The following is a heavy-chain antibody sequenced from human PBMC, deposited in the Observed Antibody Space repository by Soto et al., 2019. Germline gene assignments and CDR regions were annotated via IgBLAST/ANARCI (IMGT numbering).Heavy chain of an antibody. D-gene: IGHD2-2*02. Sequence: GASVKVSCKASGGTFSSYAISGVRQAPGQGLEWMGGIIPIFGTANYAQKFQGRVTITADKSTSTAYMELSSLRSEDTAVYYCASSVPAAIWVGYYYYGMDVWGQGTTVTVSS. CDR3: ASSVPAAIWVGYYYYGMDV. J-gene: IGHJ6*02. CDR2: IIPIFGTA. CDR1: GGTFSSYA. V-gene: IGHV1-69*06.